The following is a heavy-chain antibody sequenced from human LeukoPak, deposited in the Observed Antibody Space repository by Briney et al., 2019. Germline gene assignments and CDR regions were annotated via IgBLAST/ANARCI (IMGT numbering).Heavy chain of an antibody. CDR3: ARDPGVTYYYDSSGYHHFDY. J-gene: IGHJ4*02. CDR2: IIPIFGTA. Sequence: GASVKVSCKASGGTFISYAISWVRQAPGQGLEWMGGIIPIFGTANYAQKFQGRVTITADESTSTAYMELSSLRSEDTAVYYCARDPGVTYYYDSSGYHHFDYWGQGTLVTVSS. D-gene: IGHD3-22*01. CDR1: GGTFISYA. V-gene: IGHV1-69*01.